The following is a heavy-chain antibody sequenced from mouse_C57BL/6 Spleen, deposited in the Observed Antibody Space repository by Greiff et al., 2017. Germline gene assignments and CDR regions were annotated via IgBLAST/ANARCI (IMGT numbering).Heavy chain of an antibody. Sequence: EVKVVESGGDLVKPGGSLKLSCAASGFTFSSYGMSWVRQTPDKRLEWVATISSGGSYTYYPDSVKGRFTISRDNAKNTLYLQMSSLKSEDTAMYYCARRGGTTPSWFAYWGQGTLVTVSA. CDR2: ISSGGSYT. CDR1: GFTFSSYG. V-gene: IGHV5-6*01. CDR3: ARRGGTTPSWFAY. J-gene: IGHJ3*01. D-gene: IGHD2-14*01.